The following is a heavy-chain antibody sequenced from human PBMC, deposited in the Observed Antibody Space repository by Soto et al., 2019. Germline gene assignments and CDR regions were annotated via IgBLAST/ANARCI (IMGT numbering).Heavy chain of an antibody. J-gene: IGHJ6*02. D-gene: IGHD1-26*01. CDR1: GYTFTSYY. CDR3: ARDGVVGATKPYYYYGMDV. V-gene: IGHV1-46*01. CDR2: INPSGGST. Sequence: ASVKVSCKASGYTFTSYYMHWVRQAPGQGLEWMGIINPSGGSTSYAQKFQGRVTMTRDTSTSTVYMELSSLRSEDTAVYYCARDGVVGATKPYYYYGMDVWGQGTTDTVSS.